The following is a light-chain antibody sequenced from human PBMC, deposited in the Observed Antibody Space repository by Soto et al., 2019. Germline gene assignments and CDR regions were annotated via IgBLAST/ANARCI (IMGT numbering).Light chain of an antibody. CDR3: QQGSWPPLA. Sequence: EIVLTQSPATLSLSPGERATLSCRASQSVRTFLAWYQQRPCQAPRLIILDASNRATGIPARFSGSGSGTDFTLTISSLEPEDFAVYYCQQGSWPPLAFGGGTRVESK. CDR1: QSVRTF. J-gene: IGKJ4*01. CDR2: DAS. V-gene: IGKV3-11*01.